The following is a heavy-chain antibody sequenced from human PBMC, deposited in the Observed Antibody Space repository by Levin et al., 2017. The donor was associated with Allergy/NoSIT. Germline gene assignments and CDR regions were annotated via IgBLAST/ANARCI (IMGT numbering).Heavy chain of an antibody. D-gene: IGHD3-22*01. CDR1: GYTFTGYY. CDR2: INPNSGGT. Sequence: ASVKVSCKASGYTFTGYYMHWVRQAPGQGLEWMGWINPNSGGTNYAQKFQGRVTMTRDTSISTAYMELSRLRSDDTAVYYCARGGNYYDSSGYYLCPDYWGQGTLVTVSS. CDR3: ARGGNYYDSSGYYLCPDY. J-gene: IGHJ4*02. V-gene: IGHV1-2*02.